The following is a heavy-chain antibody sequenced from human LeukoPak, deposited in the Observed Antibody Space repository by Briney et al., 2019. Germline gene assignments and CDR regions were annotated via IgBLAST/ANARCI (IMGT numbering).Heavy chain of an antibody. Sequence: PSETLSLTCAVYGGSFSGYYWSWIRQPPGKGLEWIGEINHSGSTNYNPSLKSRVTISVDTSKSQFSLKLSSVTAADTAVYYCASGLMTTLDYWGQGTLVTVSS. V-gene: IGHV4-34*01. CDR3: ASGLMTTLDY. J-gene: IGHJ4*02. D-gene: IGHD4-17*01. CDR1: GGSFSGYY. CDR2: INHSGST.